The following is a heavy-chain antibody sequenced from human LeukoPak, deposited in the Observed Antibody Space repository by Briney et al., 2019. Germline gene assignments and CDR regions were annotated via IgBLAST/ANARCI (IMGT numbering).Heavy chain of an antibody. CDR3: ASYSTKTRIFDY. CDR1: GDSVSSNSAA. CDR2: TYYRSRWYN. J-gene: IGHJ4*02. Sequence: SQTLSLTCAISGDSVSSNSAAWDWIRQSPSRGLEWLGRTYYRSRWYNDYAVSVKSRTTINPDTSKNQFSLQLNSVTPEDTAVYYCASYSTKTRIFDYWGQGTLVTVSS. V-gene: IGHV6-1*01. D-gene: IGHD6-13*01.